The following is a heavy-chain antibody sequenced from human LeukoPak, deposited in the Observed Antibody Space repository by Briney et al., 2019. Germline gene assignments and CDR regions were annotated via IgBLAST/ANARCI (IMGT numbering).Heavy chain of an antibody. J-gene: IGHJ4*02. V-gene: IGHV3-73*01. CDR1: GFNFSGSA. CDR2: IRSKSQSYAT. CDR3: TRRSIASTRTDDY. D-gene: IGHD6-13*01. Sequence: GGSLRLSCAASGFNFSGSAIHWVRQASGKGLEWVGRIRSKSQSYATTYAASLKGRFTISRDDSKNTTYLQLSSLKTDDTAVYYCTRRSIASTRTDDYWGQGTLVTVSS.